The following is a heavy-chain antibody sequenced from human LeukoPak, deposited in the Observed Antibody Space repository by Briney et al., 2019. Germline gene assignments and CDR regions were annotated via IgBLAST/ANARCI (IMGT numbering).Heavy chain of an antibody. CDR2: IYSGGST. D-gene: IGHD2-21*01. CDR1: GFTVSSNY. CDR3: AREEDHGHNSEAIGY. V-gene: IGHV3-66*01. Sequence: QAGGSLRLSCAASGFTVSSNYMTWVRQAPGKGLEWVSVIYSGGSTYYADSVKGRFTISRDNSKNTLYLQMNSLRAEDTAVYYCAREEDHGHNSEAIGYWGQGTLVTVSS. J-gene: IGHJ4*02.